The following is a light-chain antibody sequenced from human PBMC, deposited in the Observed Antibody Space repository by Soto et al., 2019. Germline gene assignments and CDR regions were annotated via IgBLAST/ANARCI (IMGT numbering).Light chain of an antibody. J-gene: IGLJ2*01. CDR3: CSYAGSSTFV. V-gene: IGLV2-23*02. Sequence: QSALTQPASVSGSPGQSITISCTGTSSDVGSYNLVSWYQQQPGKAPKLMIYEVSKRPSGVSNRFSGSKSGNTASLTISVLQAEDEADYYCCSYAGSSTFVFGGGTKLTVL. CDR1: SSDVGSYNL. CDR2: EVS.